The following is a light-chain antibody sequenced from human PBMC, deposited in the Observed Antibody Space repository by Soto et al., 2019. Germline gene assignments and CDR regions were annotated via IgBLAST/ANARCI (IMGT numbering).Light chain of an antibody. CDR2: GVS. CDR1: QSVGSY. Sequence: EIVMTQSPATLSVSPGERATLSCRASQSVGSYLAWYQQKPGQAPRLLIYGVSTRATGFPARFSGSGSGTEFTLTISSLQSEDFAVYYCQQYNAGPLTFGGGTKVEIK. V-gene: IGKV3-15*01. CDR3: QQYNAGPLT. J-gene: IGKJ4*01.